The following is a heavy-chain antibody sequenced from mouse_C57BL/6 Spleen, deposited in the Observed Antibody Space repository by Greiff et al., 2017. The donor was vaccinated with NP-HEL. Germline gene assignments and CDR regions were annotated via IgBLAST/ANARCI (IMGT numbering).Heavy chain of an antibody. J-gene: IGHJ2*01. CDR3: AREGFDYGSKNYFDY. CDR2: IYPGDGDT. D-gene: IGHD1-1*01. CDR1: GYAFSSSW. Sequence: QVTLKESGPELVKPGASVKISCKASGYAFSSSWMNWVKQRPGKGLEWIGRIYPGDGDTNYNGKFKGKATLTADKSSSTAYMQLSSPTSEDSAVYFCAREGFDYGSKNYFDYWGQGTTLTVSS. V-gene: IGHV1-82*01.